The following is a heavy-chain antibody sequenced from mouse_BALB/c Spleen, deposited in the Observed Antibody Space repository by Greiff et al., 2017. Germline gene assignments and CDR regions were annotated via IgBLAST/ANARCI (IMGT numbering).Heavy chain of an antibody. CDR1: GFTFSSFG. CDR3: ATMIDPFYYYAMDY. D-gene: IGHD2-4*01. J-gene: IGHJ4*01. V-gene: IGHV5-17*02. CDR2: ISSGSSTI. Sequence: EVKLMESGGGLVQPGGSRKLSCAASGFTFSSFGMHWVRQAPAKGLEWVAYISSGSSTIYYADTVKGRFTISRDNPKNTLFLQMTSLRSEDTAMYYCATMIDPFYYYAMDYWGQGTSVTVSS.